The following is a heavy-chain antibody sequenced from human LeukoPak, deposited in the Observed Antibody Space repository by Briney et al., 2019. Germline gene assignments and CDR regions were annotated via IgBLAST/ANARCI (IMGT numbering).Heavy chain of an antibody. J-gene: IGHJ4*02. CDR3: AREGAYRTSSPAGY. D-gene: IGHD6-6*01. V-gene: IGHV3-7*01. Sequence: GGSLRLSCAASGFTFSSYWMSWVRQAPGKGLEWVAHINQDGSEKYFVDSVKGRFTISRDNAKNALYLQMSSLRAEDTAVYYCAREGAYRTSSPAGYWGQGTLVTVSS. CDR2: INQDGSEK. CDR1: GFTFSSYW.